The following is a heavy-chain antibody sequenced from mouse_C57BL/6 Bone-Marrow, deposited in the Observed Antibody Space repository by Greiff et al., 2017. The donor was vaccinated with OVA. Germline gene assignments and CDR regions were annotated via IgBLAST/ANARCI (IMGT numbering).Heavy chain of an antibody. V-gene: IGHV1-58*01. J-gene: IGHJ3*01. CDR2: IYIGDGYT. D-gene: IGHD4-1*01. Sequence: VQLKESGAELVRPGSSVKMSCKPSGYTFTSYGINWVKQRPGQGLEWIGYIYIGDGYTEFNEKFKGKATLTSDTSSSTAYMQLSSLTSEDSAIYFCARPQANWDGRFAYWGQGTLVTVSA. CDR1: GYTFTSYG. CDR3: ARPQANWDGRFAY.